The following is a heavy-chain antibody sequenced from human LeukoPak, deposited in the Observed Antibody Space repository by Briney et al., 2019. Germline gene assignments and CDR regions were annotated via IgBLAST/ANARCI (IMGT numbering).Heavy chain of an antibody. D-gene: IGHD2-15*01. CDR2: INPNSGGT. Sequence: ASVKVSCKASGYTFTGYYMHWVRQAPGQGLEWMGWINPNSGGTNYAQKFQGRVTMTRDTSISTAYMELSRLRSDDTAVYYCATYPCSGGSCYYNWFDPWGQGTLVTVSS. CDR1: GYTFTGYY. CDR3: ATYPCSGGSCYYNWFDP. V-gene: IGHV1-2*02. J-gene: IGHJ5*02.